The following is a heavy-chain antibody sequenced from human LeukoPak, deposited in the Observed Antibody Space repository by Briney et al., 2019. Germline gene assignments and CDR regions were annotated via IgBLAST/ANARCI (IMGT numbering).Heavy chain of an antibody. V-gene: IGHV3-9*03. CDR1: GFTVDDYA. Sequence: GRSLRLSCAASGFTVDDYAMHWVRQAPGKGLEWVLCSSWNGGSIGYADSVKGRFTLSRDNAKNSLYLQMNSLRAEGMALYYCAKDFRSSFCGGDCYSFDYWGQGTLVTVSS. D-gene: IGHD2-21*01. CDR2: SSWNGGSI. CDR3: AKDFRSSFCGGDCYSFDY. J-gene: IGHJ4*02.